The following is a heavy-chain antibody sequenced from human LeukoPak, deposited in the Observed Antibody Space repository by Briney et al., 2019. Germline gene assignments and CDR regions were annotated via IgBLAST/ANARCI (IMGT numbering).Heavy chain of an antibody. J-gene: IGHJ4*02. CDR2: IYPRDGST. CDR1: GYTYTNNY. Sequence: ASVKVSCKASGYTYTNNYLHWVRQAPGQGLEWMGMIYPRDGSTSYAQNFQGRVTVTRDTSTTTVHMELRGLRSEDTAVYYCARDQEGFDYWGQGTVVTVSS. CDR3: ARDQEGFDY. V-gene: IGHV1-46*01.